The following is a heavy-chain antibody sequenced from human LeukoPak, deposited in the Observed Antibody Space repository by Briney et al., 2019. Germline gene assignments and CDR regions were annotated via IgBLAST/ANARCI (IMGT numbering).Heavy chain of an antibody. CDR1: GFTFSSSW. V-gene: IGHV3-7*01. CDR2: IKQDGSEK. D-gene: IGHD2-21*01. Sequence: GGSLRLSCAASGFTFSSSWMSWVRQAPGKGLEWVANIKQDGSEKYYVDSVKGRFTISRDNAMNSLSLQMNSLRAEDTAVYYCARRLWETTDFDYWGQGTLVTVSS. CDR3: ARRLWETTDFDY. J-gene: IGHJ4*02.